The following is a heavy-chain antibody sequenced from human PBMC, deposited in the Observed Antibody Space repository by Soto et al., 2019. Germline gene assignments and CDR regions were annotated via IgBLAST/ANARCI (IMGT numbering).Heavy chain of an antibody. CDR1: GGSFSGYY. V-gene: IGHV4-34*01. Sequence: PSETLSLTCAVYGGSFSGYYWSWIRQPPGKGLEWIGEINHSGSTNYNPSLKSRVTISVDTSKNQFSLKLSSVTAADTAVYYCARAGPKRGYGSGSYRCWFAPWGKGTLVTGSS. CDR2: INHSGST. J-gene: IGHJ5*02. D-gene: IGHD3-10*01. CDR3: ARAGPKRGYGSGSYRCWFAP.